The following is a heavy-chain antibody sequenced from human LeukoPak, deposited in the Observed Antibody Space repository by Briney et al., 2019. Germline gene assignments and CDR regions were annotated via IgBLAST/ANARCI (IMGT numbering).Heavy chain of an antibody. V-gene: IGHV3-53*01. CDR3: ARDLNWSFDY. J-gene: IGHJ4*02. CDR2: VYSGGST. CDR1: GFTVGSNY. Sequence: GGSLRLSCAASGFTVGSNYMNWVRQAPGKGLEWVSVVYSGGSTYYADSVKGRFTISRDDAKNSLYLQMNSLRDDDTAVYYCARDLNWSFDYWGRGTLVTVSS. D-gene: IGHD1-20*01.